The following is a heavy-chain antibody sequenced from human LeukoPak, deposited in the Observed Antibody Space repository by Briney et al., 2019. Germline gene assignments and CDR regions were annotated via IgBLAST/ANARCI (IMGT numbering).Heavy chain of an antibody. D-gene: IGHD3-9*01. J-gene: IGHJ4*02. V-gene: IGHV1-58*02. CDR3: AALQYDILTGYYRGFDY. Sequence: GTSVKVSCKASGFTFSSTAMQWVRHPRGQRLEWIGWIVVGSGNTNYAQKFQERVTITRDMSTSTAYMELSSLRSEDTAVYYCAALQYDILTGYYRGFDYWGQGTLVTVSS. CDR2: IVVGSGNT. CDR1: GFTFSSTA.